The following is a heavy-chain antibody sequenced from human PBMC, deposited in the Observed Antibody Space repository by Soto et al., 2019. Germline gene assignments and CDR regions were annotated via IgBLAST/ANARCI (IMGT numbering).Heavy chain of an antibody. CDR1: GYTFTSYG. D-gene: IGHD3-22*01. CDR3: ARVDYYDSSGYYPYYYYYGMDV. CDR2: IIPIFGTA. J-gene: IGHJ6*02. V-gene: IGHV1-69*13. Sequence: GASVKVSCKASGYTFTSYGISWVRQAPGQGLEWMGGIIPIFGTANYAQKFQGRVTITADESTSTAYMELSSLRSEDTAVYYCARVDYYDSSGYYPYYYYYGMDVWGQGTTVTVSS.